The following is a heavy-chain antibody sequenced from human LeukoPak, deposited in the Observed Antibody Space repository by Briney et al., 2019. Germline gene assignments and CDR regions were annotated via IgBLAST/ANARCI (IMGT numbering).Heavy chain of an antibody. J-gene: IGHJ4*02. Sequence: SETLSLTCTVSGGSITAYYWNWIRQPPGKGLEWIGYIYYSGSTNYNPSLKSRVTISVDTSKNQFSLKLSSVTAADTAVYYCARIPNTSSSWYRSGYYWGQGTLVTVSS. D-gene: IGHD6-13*01. CDR1: GGSITAYY. CDR2: IYYSGST. V-gene: IGHV4-59*12. CDR3: ARIPNTSSSWYRSGYY.